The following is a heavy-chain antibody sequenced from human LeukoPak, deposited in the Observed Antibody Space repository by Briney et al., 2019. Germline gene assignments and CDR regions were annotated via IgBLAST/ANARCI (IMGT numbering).Heavy chain of an antibody. CDR2: IQQDESEK. Sequence: GGSLRLSCATSGFTFSNYWMNWVRQAPGKGLEWVASIQQDESEKYYVDSVKGRFTISRDNAKKSLYLQMSSLRAEDTDVYYCARGDFVVVASAMDYWGQGTLVTVSS. J-gene: IGHJ4*02. V-gene: IGHV3-7*04. CDR3: ARGDFVVVASAMDY. CDR1: GFTFSNYW. D-gene: IGHD2-2*01.